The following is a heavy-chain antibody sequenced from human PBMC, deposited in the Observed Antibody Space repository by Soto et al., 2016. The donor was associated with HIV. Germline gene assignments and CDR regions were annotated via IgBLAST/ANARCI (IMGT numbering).Heavy chain of an antibody. V-gene: IGHV4-34*02. Sequence: QVQLLQWGAGLLKSSETLSLNCTVYGGSFSGYYWSWIRQSPDKGLEWIAAINHSGTTTYNPSLKGRVAVLADTSKNHFFLKLRSVTAADSAIYFCANTFYDKSGHYLEYFNIGAGHPGHRLL. CDR2: INHSGTT. J-gene: IGHJ1*01. CDR1: GGSFSGYY. CDR3: ANTFYDKSGHYLEYFN. D-gene: IGHD3-22*01.